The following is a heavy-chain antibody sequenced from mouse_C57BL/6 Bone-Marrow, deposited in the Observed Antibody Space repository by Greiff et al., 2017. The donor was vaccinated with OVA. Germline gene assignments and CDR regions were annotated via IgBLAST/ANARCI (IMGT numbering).Heavy chain of an antibody. V-gene: IGHV5-6*01. J-gene: IGHJ2*01. Sequence: EVKVVESGGDLVKPGGSLKLSCAASGFTFSSYGMSWVRQTPDKRLEWVATISSGGSYTYYPASVKGRFNISRDNAKNTLYLQMSSLKSEDTAMYYCARRDTTVVADYWGQGTTLTVSS. CDR3: ARRDTTVVADY. CDR1: GFTFSSYG. CDR2: ISSGGSYT. D-gene: IGHD1-1*01.